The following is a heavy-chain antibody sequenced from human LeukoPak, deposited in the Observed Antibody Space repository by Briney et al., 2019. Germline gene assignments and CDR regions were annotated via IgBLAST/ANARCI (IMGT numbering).Heavy chain of an antibody. Sequence: SETLSLTCAVSGYSISSGYYWSWIRQPPGKGLEWIGYIYYSGSTNYNPSLKSRVTISVDTSKNQFSLKLSSVTAADTAVYYCARDRGSGWYNSVDYWGQGTLVTVSS. V-gene: IGHV4-61*01. D-gene: IGHD6-19*01. CDR3: ARDRGSGWYNSVDY. CDR2: IYYSGST. J-gene: IGHJ4*02. CDR1: GYSISSGYY.